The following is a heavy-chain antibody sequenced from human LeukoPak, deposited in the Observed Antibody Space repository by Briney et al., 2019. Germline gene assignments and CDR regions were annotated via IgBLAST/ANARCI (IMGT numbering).Heavy chain of an antibody. Sequence: SQTLSLTCTVSGGSISSGDYYWSWIRQPPGKGLEWVAYMYYSGSTYYNPSLKSRVTMSADTSKNQLSLKLSSVTAADTAVYYCARPYYYDSRIDPWGQGILVTVSS. CDR2: MYYSGST. J-gene: IGHJ5*02. V-gene: IGHV4-30-4*01. CDR1: GGSISSGDYY. D-gene: IGHD3-22*01. CDR3: ARPYYYDSRIDP.